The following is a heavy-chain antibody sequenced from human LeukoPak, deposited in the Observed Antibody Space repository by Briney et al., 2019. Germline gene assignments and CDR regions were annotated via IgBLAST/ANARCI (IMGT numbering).Heavy chain of an antibody. CDR1: GFTFSDYS. Sequence: GGSLRLSCAASGFTFSDYSMNWVRQAPGKGLEWVSSISSSSSYIYYADSVKGRFTISRDNAKNSLYLQMNSLRAEDTAVYYCARGMVGAAPHYFDYWGQGMLVTVSS. V-gene: IGHV3-21*01. D-gene: IGHD1-26*01. J-gene: IGHJ4*02. CDR2: ISSSSSYI. CDR3: ARGMVGAAPHYFDY.